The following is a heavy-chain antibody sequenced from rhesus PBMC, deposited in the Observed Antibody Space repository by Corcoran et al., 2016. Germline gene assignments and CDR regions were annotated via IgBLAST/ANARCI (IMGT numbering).Heavy chain of an antibody. J-gene: IGHJ4*01. CDR1: GGSISSSY. CDR2: IYGSGSST. CDR3: ARGSGSFYY. V-gene: IGHV4-169*01. Sequence: QLRLQESGPGLVKPSETLSVTCAVSGGSISSSYWSWIRQAPGKGLEWIGYIYGSGSSTNYNPSLKSRVTLSVDTSKNQLSLKLSSVTTADTAVYYCARGSGSFYYWGQGVLVTVSS. D-gene: IGHD6-25*01.